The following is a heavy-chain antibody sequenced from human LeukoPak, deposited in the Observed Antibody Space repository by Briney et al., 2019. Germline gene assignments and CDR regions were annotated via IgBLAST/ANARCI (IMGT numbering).Heavy chain of an antibody. Sequence: ASVKVSCKASGYTFNNYGITWVRRAPGQGLEWMGWISVYNGNTNYVQKLQGRLAMTTDTSTSTAYMELRSLRSDDTAVYYCARDDYGDSKGRFDPWGQGTLVTVSS. CDR2: ISVYNGNT. D-gene: IGHD4-17*01. J-gene: IGHJ5*02. CDR3: ARDDYGDSKGRFDP. V-gene: IGHV1-18*01. CDR1: GYTFNNYG.